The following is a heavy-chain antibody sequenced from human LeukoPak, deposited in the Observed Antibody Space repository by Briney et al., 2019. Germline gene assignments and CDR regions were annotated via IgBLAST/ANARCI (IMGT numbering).Heavy chain of an antibody. CDR2: IYPGDSDT. Sequence: KVSCKGSGYSFTSYWIGWVRQMPGKGLGWVGIIYPGDSDTRYSPSFQGLVTISADKSISTTYLQWRSLKASDTAMFFCARRVVVASTSLGDFDYWGQGTLVTVSS. V-gene: IGHV5-51*01. J-gene: IGHJ4*02. CDR3: ARRVVVASTSLGDFDY. D-gene: IGHD2-15*01. CDR1: GYSFTSYW.